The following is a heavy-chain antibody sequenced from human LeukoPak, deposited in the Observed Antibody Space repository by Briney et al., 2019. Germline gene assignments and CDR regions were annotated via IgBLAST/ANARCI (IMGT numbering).Heavy chain of an antibody. Sequence: SETLSLTCTVSGGSISSYYWSWIRQPAGKGLEWIGRIYTSGSTNYNLSLKSRVTMSVDTSKNQFSLKLSSVTAADTAVYYCARDNPIQLWLGPYYYYMDVWGKGTTVTVSS. CDR2: IYTSGST. CDR3: ARDNPIQLWLGPYYYYMDV. D-gene: IGHD5-18*01. V-gene: IGHV4-4*07. J-gene: IGHJ6*03. CDR1: GGSISSYY.